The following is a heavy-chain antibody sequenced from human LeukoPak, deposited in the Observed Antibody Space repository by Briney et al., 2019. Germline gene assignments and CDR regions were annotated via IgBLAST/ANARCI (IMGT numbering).Heavy chain of an antibody. D-gene: IGHD3-3*01. CDR3: ARGGNSYYDFWSGYTDGDY. CDR2: MNPNSGNT. CDR1: RDTFRNYG. V-gene: IGHV1-8*02. Sequence: GASVKVSCKASRDTFRNYGINWVRQATGQGLEWMGWMNPNSGNTGYAQKFQGRVTMTRNTPISTAYMELSSLRSEDTAVYYCARGGNSYYDFWSGYTDGDYWGQGTLVTVSS. J-gene: IGHJ4*02.